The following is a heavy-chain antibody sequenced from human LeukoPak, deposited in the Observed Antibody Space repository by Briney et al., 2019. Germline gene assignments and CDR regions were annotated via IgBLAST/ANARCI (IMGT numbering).Heavy chain of an antibody. D-gene: IGHD3-9*01. V-gene: IGHV3-64*01. CDR2: INNNGNST. CDR3: AKEETYYDILMPDY. Sequence: PGGSLRLSCTASGFTFSSYAMHWVRQAPGKGLEYVSAINNNGNSTYYANSVKGRFTISRDNSKNTLYLQMGNLRGEDTAVYYCAKEETYYDILMPDYWGQGTLVTVSS. J-gene: IGHJ4*02. CDR1: GFTFSSYA.